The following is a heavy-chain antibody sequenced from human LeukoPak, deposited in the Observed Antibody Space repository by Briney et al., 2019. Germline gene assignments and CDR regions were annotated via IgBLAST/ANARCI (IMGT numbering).Heavy chain of an antibody. Sequence: ASVKVSCKASGYSLTSYFMHWVRQAPGQGLDWMGVINPSGDGATYTQKFQGRVTMTRDMSTSTGFMELTSLRSEDTAVYFCTREPPSTGYYDYWGQGTLVTVSS. CDR1: GYSLTSYF. V-gene: IGHV1-46*01. CDR3: TREPPSTGYYDY. D-gene: IGHD1-1*01. J-gene: IGHJ4*02. CDR2: INPSGDGA.